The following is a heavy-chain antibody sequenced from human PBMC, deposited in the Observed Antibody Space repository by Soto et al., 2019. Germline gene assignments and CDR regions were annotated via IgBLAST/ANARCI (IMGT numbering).Heavy chain of an antibody. CDR1: GFTFSSYA. CDR3: ASSAAAGTGDFDY. D-gene: IGHD6-13*01. V-gene: IGHV3-30-3*01. CDR2: ISYDGSNK. J-gene: IGHJ4*02. Sequence: GGSLRLSCAASGFTFSSYAMHWVRQAPGKGLEWVAVISYDGSNKYYADSVKGRFTISRDNSKNTLYLQMNSLRAEDTAVYYCASSAAAGTGDFDYWGQGTLVTVSS.